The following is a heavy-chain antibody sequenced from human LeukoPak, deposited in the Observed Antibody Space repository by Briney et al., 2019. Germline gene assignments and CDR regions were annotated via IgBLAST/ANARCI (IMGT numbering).Heavy chain of an antibody. J-gene: IGHJ4*02. CDR3: AKAVYYYGSGSHDY. CDR1: GFTFSSYA. Sequence: GGSLRLSCAASGFTFSSYAMSWVRQAPGKGLEWVSAISGSGDITDYADSAKGRFTISRDNSKITLYLLMNSLGAEDTAVYYCAKAVYYYGSGSHDYWGQGTLVTVSS. CDR2: ISGSGDIT. D-gene: IGHD3-10*01. V-gene: IGHV3-23*01.